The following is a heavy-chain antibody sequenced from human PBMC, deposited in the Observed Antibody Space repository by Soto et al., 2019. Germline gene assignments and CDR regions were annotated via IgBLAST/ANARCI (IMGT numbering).Heavy chain of an antibody. Sequence: GGSLRLSCAASGFTFSSYAMHWVRQAPGKGLEWVAVYDGSNKYYADSVKGRFTISRDNSKNTLYLQMNSLRAEDTAVYYCARGEYTYAVHTCFDYWGQGTLVTLSS. D-gene: IGHD3-10*01. V-gene: IGHV3-30-3*01. J-gene: IGHJ4*02. CDR3: ARGEYTYAVHTCFDY. CDR2: YDGSNK. CDR1: GFTFSSYA.